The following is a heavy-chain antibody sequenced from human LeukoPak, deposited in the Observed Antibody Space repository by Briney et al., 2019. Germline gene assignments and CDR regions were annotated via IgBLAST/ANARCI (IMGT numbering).Heavy chain of an antibody. CDR3: SKYNPYDALDY. CDR1: GYTFSQDW. CDR2: IKNKIDGGTT. V-gene: IGHV3-15*01. D-gene: IGHD1-1*01. Sequence: PGGSLRLSCAGSGYTFSQDWMSWVRQVPGKGLEWLGLIKNKIDGGTTDYAVTVKGRFTISRDDSKNTLYLQMNSLKTGDTAVYYCSKYNPYDALDYWGQGTLVTVSS. J-gene: IGHJ4*02.